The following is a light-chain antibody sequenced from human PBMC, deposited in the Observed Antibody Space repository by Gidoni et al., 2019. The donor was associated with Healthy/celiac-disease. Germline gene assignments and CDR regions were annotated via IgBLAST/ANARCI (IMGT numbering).Light chain of an antibody. CDR1: QGISNY. Sequence: GDRVTITCRASQGISNYLAWHQQKPGKVPKLLIYAASTLQSGVPSRFSGSGSGTDFTLTISSLQPEDVATYYCQKYNSALFTFGPGTNVDIK. V-gene: IGKV1-27*01. J-gene: IGKJ3*01. CDR3: QKYNSALFT. CDR2: AAS.